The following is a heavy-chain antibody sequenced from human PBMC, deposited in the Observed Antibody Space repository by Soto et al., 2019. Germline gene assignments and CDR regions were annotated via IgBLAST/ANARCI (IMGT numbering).Heavy chain of an antibody. J-gene: IGHJ4*02. Sequence: GGSLRLSCAASGFTFSNYGMHWVRQPPGKNLEWVAVISYDGSNYYYPDSMKGRFTVSRDNSKNTLYLQMNSLRAEDTAIYFCAKDNCTTSSCCPKRPLDNWGQVTMVTVSS. CDR2: ISYDGSNY. CDR1: GFTFSNYG. D-gene: IGHD2-2*01. V-gene: IGHV3-30*18. CDR3: AKDNCTTSSCCPKRPLDN.